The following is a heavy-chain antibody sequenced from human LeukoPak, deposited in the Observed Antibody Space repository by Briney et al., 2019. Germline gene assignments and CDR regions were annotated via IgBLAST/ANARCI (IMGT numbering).Heavy chain of an antibody. CDR2: INHSGST. Sequence: SETLSLTCAVYGGSFSGYYWSWIRQPPGKGLEWIGEINHSGSTNYNPSLKSRVTISVDTSKNQFSLKLSSVTAADTAVYYCARGFSSSWYWFDPWGQGTLVTVSS. V-gene: IGHV4-34*01. D-gene: IGHD6-13*01. J-gene: IGHJ5*02. CDR1: GGSFSGYY. CDR3: ARGFSSSWYWFDP.